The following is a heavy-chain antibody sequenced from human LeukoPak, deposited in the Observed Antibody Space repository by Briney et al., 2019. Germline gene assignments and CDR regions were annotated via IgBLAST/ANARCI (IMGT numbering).Heavy chain of an antibody. V-gene: IGHV1-8*01. Sequence: ASVKVSCKASGYSFTSYDINWVRQATGQGLEWMGWMNPNGSDTGYAQNFQGRVTMTRSTSTSTAYMELSSLRSEDTAVYYCARDQIRSTSYDRWFDPWGQGTLVTVSS. CDR1: GYSFTSYD. D-gene: IGHD2-2*01. CDR3: ARDQIRSTSYDRWFDP. J-gene: IGHJ5*02. CDR2: MNPNGSDT.